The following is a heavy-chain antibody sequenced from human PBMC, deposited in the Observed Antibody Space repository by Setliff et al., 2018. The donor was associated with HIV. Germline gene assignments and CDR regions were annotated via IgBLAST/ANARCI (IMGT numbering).Heavy chain of an antibody. CDR2: IKQDGSEE. CDR1: GFTFSNYW. J-gene: IGHJ4*02. D-gene: IGHD1-1*01. Sequence: PGGSLRLSCAASGFTFSNYWMNWVRQAPGRGLEWVANIKQDGSEEYYVDSVKGRFTISRDNVKNSLYLQMNSLRAEDTAIYFCVRDGNVGWNDLDYWGQGTLVTVSS. V-gene: IGHV3-7*03. CDR3: VRDGNVGWNDLDY.